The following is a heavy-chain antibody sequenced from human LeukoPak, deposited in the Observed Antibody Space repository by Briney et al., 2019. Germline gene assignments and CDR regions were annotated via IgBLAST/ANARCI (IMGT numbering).Heavy chain of an antibody. CDR1: GGSFSGYY. D-gene: IGHD6-19*01. J-gene: IGHJ5*02. CDR2: INHSGST. CDR3: ARHDTSSGWYLARKKSNWFDP. Sequence: PSETLSLTCAVYGGSFSGYYWSWIRQPPGKGLEWIGEINHSGSTNYNPSLKSRVTISVDTSKNQFSLKLSSVTAADTAVYYCARHDTSSGWYLARKKSNWFDPWGQGTLVTVSS. V-gene: IGHV4-34*01.